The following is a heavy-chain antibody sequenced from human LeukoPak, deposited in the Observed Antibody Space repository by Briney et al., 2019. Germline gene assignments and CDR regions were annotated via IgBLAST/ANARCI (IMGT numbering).Heavy chain of an antibody. J-gene: IGHJ4*02. CDR2: ITSSSIYT. Sequence: GGSLRLSCAASGFTVSSNYMSWVRQAPGKGLEWVSSITSSSIYTYYADSVKGRFTISRDNAKNSLYLEMNSLRAEDTAVYYCARSRYDSSGYYGIIGDWGQGTLVTVSS. CDR3: ARSRYDSSGYYGIIGD. CDR1: GFTVSSNY. V-gene: IGHV3-21*01. D-gene: IGHD3-22*01.